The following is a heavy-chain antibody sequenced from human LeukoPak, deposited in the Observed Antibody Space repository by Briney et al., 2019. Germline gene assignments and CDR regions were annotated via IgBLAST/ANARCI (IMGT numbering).Heavy chain of an antibody. Sequence: GGSLRLSCAASGFIFSRYGMSWVRQAPGKGLEWVSAISGSGGSTYYADSVKGRFTISRDNSKNTLYLQMNSLRAEDTAVYYCARDRVGYTPLDYWGQGTLVTVSS. CDR3: ARDRVGYTPLDY. V-gene: IGHV3-23*01. CDR2: ISGSGGST. D-gene: IGHD5-18*01. J-gene: IGHJ4*02. CDR1: GFIFSRYG.